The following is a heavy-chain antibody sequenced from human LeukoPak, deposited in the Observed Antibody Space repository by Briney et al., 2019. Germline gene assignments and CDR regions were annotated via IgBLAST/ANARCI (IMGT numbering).Heavy chain of an antibody. D-gene: IGHD3-10*01. J-gene: IGHJ4*02. Sequence: TGGSLRLSCAASGFTFSSYAMSWVRQAPGKGLEWVSAISGSGGSTYYADSVKGRFTISRDNSKNTLYLQMNSLRAEDTAVYYCAKWLWFGELHAQFDYWGQGTLVTVSS. CDR3: AKWLWFGELHAQFDY. V-gene: IGHV3-23*01. CDR1: GFTFSSYA. CDR2: ISGSGGST.